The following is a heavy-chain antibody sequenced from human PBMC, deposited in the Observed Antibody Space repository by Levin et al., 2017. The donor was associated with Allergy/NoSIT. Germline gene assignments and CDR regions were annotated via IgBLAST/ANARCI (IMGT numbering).Heavy chain of an antibody. D-gene: IGHD1-1*01. Sequence: SQTLSLTCTVSGGSISSSSYYWGWIRQPPGKGLEWIGSIYYSGSTYYNPSLKSRVTISVDTSKNHFSLKLSSVTAADTAVYYCARHQLEPRTDYFDYWGQGTLVTVSS. J-gene: IGHJ4*02. V-gene: IGHV4-39*01. CDR3: ARHQLEPRTDYFDY. CDR2: IYYSGST. CDR1: GGSISSSSYY.